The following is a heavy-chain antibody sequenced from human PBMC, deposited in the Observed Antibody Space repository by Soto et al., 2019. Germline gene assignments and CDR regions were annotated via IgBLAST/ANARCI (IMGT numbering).Heavy chain of an antibody. J-gene: IGHJ6*02. CDR2: IGTAGDT. D-gene: IGHD2-15*01. Sequence: VQLVESGGGLVQPGGSLRLACAATGFTFSSYDMHWDREATGKDLEWVSAIGTAGDTYYPGSVKGRFTISRENAKNPLYLKMTSLKAEHTAVYYCAKVPHTRPYHYHGIDVWCQGTTVTDSS. V-gene: IGHV3-13*01. CDR1: GFTFSSYD. CDR3: AKVPHTRPYHYHGIDV.